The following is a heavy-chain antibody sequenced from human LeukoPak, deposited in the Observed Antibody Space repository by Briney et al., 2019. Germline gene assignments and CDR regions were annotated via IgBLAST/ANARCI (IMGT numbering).Heavy chain of an antibody. J-gene: IGHJ4*02. V-gene: IGHV4-38-2*02. CDR1: GYSISSGYF. CDR2: VYHSGST. D-gene: IGHD3-22*01. CDR3: ARALDSSGYYYLVFDY. Sequence: PSETLSLTCTVSGYSISSGYFWGWIRQPPGKGLEWIGSVYHSGSTYYNPSLKSRVTISVDTSKNQFSLKLNSVTAADTAVYYCARALDSSGYYYLVFDYWGQGTLVTVSS.